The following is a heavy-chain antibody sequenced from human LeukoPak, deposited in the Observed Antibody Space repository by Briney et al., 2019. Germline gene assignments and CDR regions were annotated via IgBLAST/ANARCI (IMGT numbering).Heavy chain of an antibody. D-gene: IGHD3-9*01. Sequence: GGSLRLSCAASGFTFSSYETNWVRQAPGKGLEWVSYISSSGSTIYYADSVKGRFTISRDNAKNSLYLQMNSLRAEDTAVYYCSFPPIFHFQHWGQGTLVTVSS. CDR2: ISSSGSTI. J-gene: IGHJ1*01. CDR1: GFTFSSYE. CDR3: SFPPIFHFQH. V-gene: IGHV3-48*03.